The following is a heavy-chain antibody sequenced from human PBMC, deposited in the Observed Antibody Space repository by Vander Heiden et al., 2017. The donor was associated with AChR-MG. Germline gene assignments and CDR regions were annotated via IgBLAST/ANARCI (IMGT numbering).Heavy chain of an antibody. Sequence: EVQLVQSGAEVKKPGESLKISCKGSGYSFTSYWIGWVRQMPGKGLEWMGIIYPSDSDTRYSPSFQGQVTISADKSINTAYLQWSSLKASDTAMYYCARRLRDSSGYRHPDYWGQGTLVTVSS. CDR3: ARRLRDSSGYRHPDY. CDR1: GYSFTSYW. CDR2: IYPSDSDT. V-gene: IGHV5-51*01. J-gene: IGHJ4*02. D-gene: IGHD3-22*01.